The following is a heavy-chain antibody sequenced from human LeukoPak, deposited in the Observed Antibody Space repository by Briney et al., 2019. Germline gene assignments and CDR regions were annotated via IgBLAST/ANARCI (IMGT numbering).Heavy chain of an antibody. V-gene: IGHV4-34*01. CDR2: INHSGST. Sequence: SETLSLTCAVYGGSFSGYYWSWLRQPPGKGLEGIGEINHSGSTNYNPSLKSRVTISVDTSKNQFSLKLSSVTAADTAVYYCAGIRDGYNMVDYWGQGTLVTVSS. J-gene: IGHJ4*02. CDR3: AGIRDGYNMVDY. D-gene: IGHD5-24*01. CDR1: GGSFSGYY.